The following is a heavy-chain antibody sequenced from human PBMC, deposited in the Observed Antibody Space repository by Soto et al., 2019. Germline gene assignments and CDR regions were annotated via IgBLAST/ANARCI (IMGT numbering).Heavy chain of an antibody. CDR3: ARELVDSLMSVDCSGGSCYSYYFDY. CDR1: GYTFTSYY. V-gene: IGHV1-46*01. Sequence: VKVSCKASGYTFTSYYMHWVRQAPGQGLEWMGIINPSGGSTSYAQKFQGRVTMTRDTSTSTVYMELSSLRSEDTAVYYCARELVDSLMSVDCSGGSCYSYYFDYWGQGTLVTVSS. CDR2: INPSGGST. J-gene: IGHJ4*02. D-gene: IGHD2-15*01.